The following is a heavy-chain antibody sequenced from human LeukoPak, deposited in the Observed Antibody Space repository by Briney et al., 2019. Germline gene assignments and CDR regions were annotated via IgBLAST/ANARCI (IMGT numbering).Heavy chain of an antibody. CDR1: GYTFTGYY. D-gene: IGHD2-15*01. J-gene: IGHJ4*02. CDR3: ARVQAECSGGSCYYNY. Sequence: VASVKVSCKASGYTFTGYYMHWVRQAPGQGLEWMGWINPNSGGTNYAQKFQGRVTMTRDTSISTAYMELSRLRSDDTAVYYCARVQAECSGGSCYYNYWGQGTLVTVS. V-gene: IGHV1-2*02. CDR2: INPNSGGT.